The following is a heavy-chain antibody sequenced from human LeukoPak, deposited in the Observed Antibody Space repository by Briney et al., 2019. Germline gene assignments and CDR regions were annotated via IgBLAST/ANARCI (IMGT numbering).Heavy chain of an antibody. V-gene: IGHV3-9*01. D-gene: IGHD3-22*01. CDR3: AKVVAQYYDTSGFDC. CDR2: ISWNSGSV. J-gene: IGHJ4*02. Sequence: GGSLRLSCAASGFTFDDYAMHWVRQAPGKGLEWVSGISWNSGSVGYADSVKGRFTISRDNAKNSLYLQMNSLRAEDTALYYCAKVVAQYYDTSGFDCWGQGTLVTVSS. CDR1: GFTFDDYA.